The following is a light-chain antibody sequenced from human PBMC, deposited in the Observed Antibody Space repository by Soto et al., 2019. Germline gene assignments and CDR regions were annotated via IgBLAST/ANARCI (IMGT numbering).Light chain of an antibody. CDR2: LNSDGSH. CDR1: SGHSSYD. Sequence: QSVLTQSPSASASLGASVKLTCTLSSGHSSYDIAWHQQQPEKGPRYLMKLNSDGSHSKGDGIPDRFSGASSGADRYLTISSLQSEDEADYYCQNWGTVIQLFGGGTKLTVL. J-gene: IGLJ2*01. CDR3: QNWGTVIQL. V-gene: IGLV4-69*01.